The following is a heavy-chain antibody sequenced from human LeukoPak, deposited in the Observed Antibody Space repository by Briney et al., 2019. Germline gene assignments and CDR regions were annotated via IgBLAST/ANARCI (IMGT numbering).Heavy chain of an antibody. CDR2: IYSGAST. V-gene: IGHV3-66*01. CDR3: ASESGGGRTLYYFGY. Sequence: GGSLRLSCAASGFSVSSNYMSWVRQAPGKGLEWVSLIYSGASTFYADSVRGRFLISRDNSKNTLYLQMNSLRAEDSVVYYCASESGGGRTLYYFGYWGQGTLVTVSS. D-gene: IGHD2-15*01. CDR1: GFSVSSNY. J-gene: IGHJ4*02.